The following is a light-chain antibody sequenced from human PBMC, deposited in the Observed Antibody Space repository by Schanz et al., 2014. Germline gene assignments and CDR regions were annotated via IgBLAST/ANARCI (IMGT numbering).Light chain of an antibody. Sequence: DIQMTQSPSTLSASVGDRVTITCRASQSVSSWLAWYQQKPGTAPKVLMYEVSSLESGVPSRFSGSGSGTDFSFTIASLQPDDVATYYCQQYTSYSGTFGQGTKVEI. CDR2: EVS. J-gene: IGKJ2*02. V-gene: IGKV1-5*01. CDR1: QSVSSW. CDR3: QQYTSYSGT.